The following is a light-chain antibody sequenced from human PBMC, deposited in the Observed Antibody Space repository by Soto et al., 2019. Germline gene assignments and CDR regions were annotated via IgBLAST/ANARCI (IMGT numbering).Light chain of an antibody. J-gene: IGLJ1*01. Sequence: QSALTQPASVSGSPGQSITISCTGTSSDVGGYNYVSWYQQHPGKAPKLMIYEVSNRPSGVSNRFSGSKSGNTASLTISGLQAEDEADYYCRSYTSSSTPHVFGTGTKVTVL. CDR2: EVS. CDR3: RSYTSSSTPHV. CDR1: SSDVGGYNY. V-gene: IGLV2-14*01.